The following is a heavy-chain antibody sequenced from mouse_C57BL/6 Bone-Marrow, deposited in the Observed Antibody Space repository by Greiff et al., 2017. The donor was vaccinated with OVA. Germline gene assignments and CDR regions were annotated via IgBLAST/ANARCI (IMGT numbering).Heavy chain of an antibody. CDR1: GYTFTSYW. V-gene: IGHV1-64*01. J-gene: IGHJ1*03. Sequence: QVQLQQPGAELVKPGASVKLSCKASGYTFTSYWMHWVKQRPGQGLEWIGMIHPNSGSTNYNEKFKSKATLTVDTSSSTAYMQLSSLTSEDSAVYYCAREGLYYYGSSYWYFDVWGTGTTVTVSS. CDR2: IHPNSGST. D-gene: IGHD1-1*01. CDR3: AREGLYYYGSSYWYFDV.